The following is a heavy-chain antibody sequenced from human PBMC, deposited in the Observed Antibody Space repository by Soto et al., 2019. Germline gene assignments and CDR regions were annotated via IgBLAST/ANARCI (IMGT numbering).Heavy chain of an antibody. CDR3: ARGHDVVRVPLAIRVAYFDY. V-gene: IGHV3-53*01. CDR1: GFTVSSNY. J-gene: IGHJ4*02. CDR2: IYSGGST. D-gene: IGHD2-8*01. Sequence: VGSLRLSCAASGFTVSSNYMSWVRQAPGKGLEWVSVIYSGGSTYYADSVKGRFTISRDNTKNSLFLQLNNLRVEDAAVYFCARGHDVVRVPLAIRVAYFDYWGQGAVVTVSS.